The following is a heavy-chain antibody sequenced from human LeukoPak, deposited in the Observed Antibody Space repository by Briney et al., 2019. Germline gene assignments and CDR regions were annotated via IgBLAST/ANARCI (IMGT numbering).Heavy chain of an antibody. CDR2: IRSKAYGGTT. D-gene: IGHD3-10*01. Sequence: PGGSLRLSCAASGFTFSNAWMSWVRQAPGKGLEWVGFIRSKAYGGTTEYAASVKGRFTISRDDSKSIAYLQMNSLKTEDTAVYYCTSGSGSYYTSYYFDYWGQGTLVTVSS. V-gene: IGHV3-49*04. CDR1: GFTFSNAW. CDR3: TSGSGSYYTSYYFDY. J-gene: IGHJ4*02.